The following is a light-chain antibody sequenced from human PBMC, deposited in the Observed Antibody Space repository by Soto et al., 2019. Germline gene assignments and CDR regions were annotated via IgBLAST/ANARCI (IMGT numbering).Light chain of an antibody. V-gene: IGLV2-14*01. J-gene: IGLJ1*01. Sequence: QSALTQPASVSGSPGQSITISCTGTRSDVGGYNYVSWYQQHPGKAPKLMIYEVSTRPSGVSNRFSGSKSGNTASLTISGLQAEYEADYYCSSYTSSSTLDFGTGTKLTVL. CDR1: RSDVGGYNY. CDR3: SSYTSSSTLD. CDR2: EVS.